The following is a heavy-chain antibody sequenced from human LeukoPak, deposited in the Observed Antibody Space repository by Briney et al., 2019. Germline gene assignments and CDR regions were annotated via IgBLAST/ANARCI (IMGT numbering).Heavy chain of an antibody. Sequence: PSQTLSLTCTVSGGSISSGSYYWSWIRQPAGKGLEWIGRIYTSGSTNYNPSLKSRVTISVDTSKNQFSLKLSSVTAADTAVYYCARVGGVVAPYYYFDYWGQGTLVTVSS. V-gene: IGHV4-61*02. CDR2: IYTSGST. D-gene: IGHD2-15*01. J-gene: IGHJ4*02. CDR1: GGSISSGSYY. CDR3: ARVGGVVAPYYYFDY.